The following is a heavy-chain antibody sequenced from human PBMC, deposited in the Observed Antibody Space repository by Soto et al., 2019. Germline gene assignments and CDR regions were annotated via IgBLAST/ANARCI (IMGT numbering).Heavy chain of an antibody. CDR3: ARTVNPETPTYRYYYYGMDV. CDR1: GFTFSSYA. Sequence: EVQLLESGGGLVQPGGSPRLSCAASGFTFSSYAMSWVRQAPGKGLEWVSAISGSGGSTYYADSVKGRFTISRDNSKNTLYLQMNSLRAEDTAVYYCARTVNPETPTYRYYYYGMDVWGQGTTVTVSS. J-gene: IGHJ6*02. V-gene: IGHV3-23*01. D-gene: IGHD4-17*01. CDR2: ISGSGGST.